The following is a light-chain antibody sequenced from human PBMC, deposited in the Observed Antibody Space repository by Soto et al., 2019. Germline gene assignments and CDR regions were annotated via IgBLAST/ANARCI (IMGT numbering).Light chain of an antibody. Sequence: EVVMTQSPLSLPVTLGQPASISCRSSESLVYSDGNTYLNWFQQRPGQSPRRLIYKVSNRFSGVPDRFSGIGAGTDFTLKISRVEAEDVGVYFCMQAAQIPITFGQGTRLEIK. CDR1: ESLVYSDGNTY. J-gene: IGKJ5*01. CDR2: KVS. CDR3: MQAAQIPIT. V-gene: IGKV2-30*01.